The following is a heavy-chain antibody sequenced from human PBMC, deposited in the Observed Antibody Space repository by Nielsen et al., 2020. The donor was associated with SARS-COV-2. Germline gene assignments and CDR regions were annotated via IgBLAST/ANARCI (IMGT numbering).Heavy chain of an antibody. Sequence: GESLKISCAASGFTFSSYWMSWVRQAPGKGLEWVANIKQDGSEKYYVDSVKGRFTISRDNAKNSLYLQMNSLRAEDTAVYYCARDEYSSSWYPGYYYYGMDVWGQGTTVTVSS. CDR3: ARDEYSSSWYPGYYYYGMDV. CDR1: GFTFSSYW. D-gene: IGHD6-13*01. V-gene: IGHV3-7*05. CDR2: IKQDGSEK. J-gene: IGHJ6*02.